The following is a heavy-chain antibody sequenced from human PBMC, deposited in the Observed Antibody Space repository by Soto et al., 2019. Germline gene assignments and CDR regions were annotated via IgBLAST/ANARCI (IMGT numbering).Heavy chain of an antibody. CDR3: TRHGPGDYFSFDP. CDR1: GFTFSSFW. CDR2: ASPDGTST. Sequence: GGSLRLSCAASGFTFSSFWMHWVRQAPGKGLEWVSRASPDGTSTSYADSVKGRFTITRDNAKNTLYMQMNSLRAEDTAVYYCTRHGPGDYFSFDPWGQGTLVTVSS. D-gene: IGHD4-17*01. J-gene: IGHJ5*02. V-gene: IGHV3-74*01.